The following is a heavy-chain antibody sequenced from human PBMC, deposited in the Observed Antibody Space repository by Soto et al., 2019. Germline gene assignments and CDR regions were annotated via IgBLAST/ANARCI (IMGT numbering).Heavy chain of an antibody. CDR1: GFTFNTFW. CDR3: ARDTDTYGSRNYFY. J-gene: IGHJ4*02. D-gene: IGHD3-10*01. V-gene: IGHV3-74*01. Sequence: EVQLVESGGGLVQPGGSVRLSCAASGFTFNTFWMHWVRQAPGKGLVWVSRINSDGSTKAYADSVKGRFTISRDNAKNTLFLQMNSLSVEDTAVYYCARDTDTYGSRNYFYWGQGTLLTVSS. CDR2: INSDGSTK.